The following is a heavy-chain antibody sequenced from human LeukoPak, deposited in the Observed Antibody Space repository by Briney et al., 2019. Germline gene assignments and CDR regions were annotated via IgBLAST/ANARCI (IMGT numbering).Heavy chain of an antibody. D-gene: IGHD3-22*01. CDR1: GFTFDDYG. V-gene: IGHV3-74*01. Sequence: GGSLRLSCAASGFTFDDYGMSWVRQAPGKGLVWVSRINSDVSTTTYADSVKGRFTISRDNAKNSLYLQMNSLRAEDTAVYYCARVVPMIVIDYWGQGTLVTVSS. J-gene: IGHJ4*02. CDR2: INSDVSTT. CDR3: ARVVPMIVIDY.